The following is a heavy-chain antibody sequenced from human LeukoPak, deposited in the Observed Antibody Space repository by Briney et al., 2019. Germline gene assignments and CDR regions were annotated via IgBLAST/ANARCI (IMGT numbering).Heavy chain of an antibody. CDR3: ASHGTTGRSRPGAAIDP. V-gene: IGHV4-59*01. Sequence: PSETLSLTCTVSGGSISSYYWSWIRQPPGKGLEWIGYIYYSGSTNYNPSLKSRVTISVDTSKNQFSLKLSSVTAADTAVYYCASHGTTGRSRPGAAIDPWGKGTLVTVSS. CDR2: IYYSGST. J-gene: IGHJ5*02. D-gene: IGHD1-1*01. CDR1: GGSISSYY.